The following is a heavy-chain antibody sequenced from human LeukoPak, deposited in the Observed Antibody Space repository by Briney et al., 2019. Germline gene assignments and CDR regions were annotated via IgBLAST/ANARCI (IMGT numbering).Heavy chain of an antibody. Sequence: ASVKVSCKASGYTFTDYYIHWVRQAPGQGLEWMGRINPNSGNTGYAQKFQGRVTITRNTSISTAYMELSSLRSEDTAVYYCARGTRDCSSTSCLYYFDYWGQGTLVTVSS. CDR3: ARGTRDCSSTSCLYYFDY. CDR2: INPNSGNT. V-gene: IGHV1-8*03. D-gene: IGHD2-2*01. CDR1: GYTFTDYY. J-gene: IGHJ4*02.